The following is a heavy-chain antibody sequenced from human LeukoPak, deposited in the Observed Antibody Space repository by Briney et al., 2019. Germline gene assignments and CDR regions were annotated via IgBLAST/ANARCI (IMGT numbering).Heavy chain of an antibody. CDR2: YISIFGTA. CDR1: GESFETFA. CDR3: ARGGSSYYYGSGSYYRFDY. J-gene: IGHJ4*02. D-gene: IGHD3-10*01. Sequence: ASVKLSCASCGESFETFAFGISWMRQAPGQGLEWMGGYISIFGTAKYAQKVQGSVTSAADETTSTAYMELSSLRSEDTAVYYCARGGSSYYYGSGSYYRFDYWGQGTLVTVSS. V-gene: IGHV1-69*01.